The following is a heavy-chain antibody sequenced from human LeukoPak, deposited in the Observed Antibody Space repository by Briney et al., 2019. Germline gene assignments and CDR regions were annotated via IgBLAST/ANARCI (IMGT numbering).Heavy chain of an antibody. D-gene: IGHD2-15*01. Sequence: PSETLSLTCTVSGGSISGGNYYWSRIRQPAGKGLYWIGRVYTSGRTNYDPSLRNRVSMSLDTSKNQFSLTLNSVTAADTAVYYCARVSTLDGIVLDSWGQGILVTVSP. J-gene: IGHJ4*02. CDR3: ARVSTLDGIVLDS. CDR2: VYTSGRT. CDR1: GGSISGGNYY. V-gene: IGHV4-61*02.